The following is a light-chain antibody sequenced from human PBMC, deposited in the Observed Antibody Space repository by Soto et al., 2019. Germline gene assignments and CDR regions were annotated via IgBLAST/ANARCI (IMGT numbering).Light chain of an antibody. CDR2: AAS. Sequence: IQLTQSPSSLSASVGDRVTITCRASQVINSYLAWYQQKPGKAPKLLIYAASSLQSVVPSRFSGSGSGTDFTLTISSLQPEDFATYYCQQANSFPITFGQGTRLEIK. J-gene: IGKJ5*01. CDR3: QQANSFPIT. V-gene: IGKV1-12*01. CDR1: QVINSY.